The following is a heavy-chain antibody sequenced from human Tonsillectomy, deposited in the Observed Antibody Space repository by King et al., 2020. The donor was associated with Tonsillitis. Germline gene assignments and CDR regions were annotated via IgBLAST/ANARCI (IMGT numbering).Heavy chain of an antibody. CDR2: IYYSGST. CDR3: ARCISSWLSADY. D-gene: IGHD6-19*01. CDR1: GGSISSSSYY. J-gene: IGHJ4*02. Sequence: LQLQESGPGLVKPSETLSLTCTVSGGSISSSSYYWGWIRQPPGMGLEWIVSIYYSGSTYYNPSLKSRVTISVDTSKNQFSLKLSSVTAADTAVYYCARCISSWLSADYWGQGTLVTVSS. V-gene: IGHV4-39*01.